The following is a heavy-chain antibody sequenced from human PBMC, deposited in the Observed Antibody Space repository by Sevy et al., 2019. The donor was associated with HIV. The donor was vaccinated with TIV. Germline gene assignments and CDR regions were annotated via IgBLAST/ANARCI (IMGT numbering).Heavy chain of an antibody. J-gene: IGHJ6*02. D-gene: IGHD2-15*01. CDR2: ITGSSTTI. V-gene: IGHV3-23*01. CDR1: GFTFSNYA. Sequence: GGSLRLSCAASGFTFSNYALTWVRQAPGKGLDWVSSITGSSTTIYYADSVKGRFTVSRDNSNNTLYLHINSLRADDTAVYYCAKGFCSGGSCPRDYYYYGMDVWGQGTTVTVSS. CDR3: AKGFCSGGSCPRDYYYYGMDV.